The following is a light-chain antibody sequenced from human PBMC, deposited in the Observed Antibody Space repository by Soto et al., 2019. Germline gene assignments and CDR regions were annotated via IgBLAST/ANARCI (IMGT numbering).Light chain of an antibody. CDR1: QSVSSDY. V-gene: IGKV3-20*01. Sequence: EIVLTQSPGTLSLSPGDRVTISCRASQSVSSDYLAWYQQQPDQAPRLLIYDASSSATGIPDRFSGSGSGRDFTLPITSREPEDVAVYYCQQYFSTPFTFGGGTKVEIK. CDR3: QQYFSTPFT. J-gene: IGKJ4*01. CDR2: DAS.